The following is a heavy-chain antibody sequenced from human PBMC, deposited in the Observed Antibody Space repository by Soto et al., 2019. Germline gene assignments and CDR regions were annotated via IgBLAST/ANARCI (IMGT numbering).Heavy chain of an antibody. CDR1: GYTFTTYV. CDR3: ARVGQNYYGMDV. CDR2: LNAGNDNT. J-gene: IGHJ6*02. V-gene: IGHV1-3*01. D-gene: IGHD3-3*01. Sequence: QVQLVQSGAEVKKPGASVKVSCKASGYTFTTYVMHWVRHAPGQRLEWMGWLNAGNDNTEYSQKLQGRVTITRDTSASTVYMELSSLSSEDTAVYYCARVGQNYYGMDVWGQGTTVTVSS.